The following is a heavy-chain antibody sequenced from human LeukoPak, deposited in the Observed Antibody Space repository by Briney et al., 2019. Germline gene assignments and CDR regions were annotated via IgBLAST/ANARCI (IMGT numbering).Heavy chain of an antibody. CDR1: GFTFSSYW. Sequence: GGSLRLSCAASGFTFSSYWMSWVRQAPGKGLEWVSGISWNSGSIGYADSVKGRFTISRDNAKNSLYLQMNSLRAEDTALYYCAKDSYGSGSHFDYWGQGTLVTVSS. CDR3: AKDSYGSGSHFDY. CDR2: ISWNSGSI. D-gene: IGHD3-10*01. J-gene: IGHJ4*02. V-gene: IGHV3-9*01.